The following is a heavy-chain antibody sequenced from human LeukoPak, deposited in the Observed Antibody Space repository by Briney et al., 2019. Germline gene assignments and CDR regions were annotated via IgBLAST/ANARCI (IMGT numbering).Heavy chain of an antibody. CDR3: AKDGQPGYSYGYMDY. V-gene: IGHV3-30*18. CDR2: ISYDGSEK. Sequence: AGGSLRLSCAASGFTSSRYGIHWVRQAPGKGLEWVAVISYDGSEKYYADSVKGRFTISRDNSKNTVHLQMSSLSAEDTAMYYCAKDGQPGYSYGYMDYWGQGTLVTVSS. D-gene: IGHD5-18*01. J-gene: IGHJ4*02. CDR1: GFTSSRYG.